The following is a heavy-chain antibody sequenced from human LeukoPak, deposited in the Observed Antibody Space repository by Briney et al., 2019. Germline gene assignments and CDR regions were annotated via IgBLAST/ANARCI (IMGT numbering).Heavy chain of an antibody. D-gene: IGHD4-11*01. Sequence: KASETLSLTCAVSGGSISSGGYYWSWIRQHPGKGLEWIGYIYYSGSTYYNPSLKSRVTISVDTSKNQFSLKLSSVTAADTAVYYCARDADYSNYVYEHWGQGTLVTVSS. J-gene: IGHJ4*02. CDR3: ARDADYSNYVYEH. CDR1: GGSISSGGYY. CDR2: IYYSGST. V-gene: IGHV4-31*11.